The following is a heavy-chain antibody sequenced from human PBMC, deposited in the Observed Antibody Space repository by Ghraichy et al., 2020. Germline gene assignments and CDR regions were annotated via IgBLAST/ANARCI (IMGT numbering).Heavy chain of an antibody. D-gene: IGHD4-23*01. J-gene: IGHJ3*02. CDR3: ARGDYGGNSSDAFDI. Sequence: SETLSLTCAVYGGSFSGYYWSWIRQPPGKGLEWIGEINHSGITNYNPSLKSRGTISVDTSKNQFSLKLSSVTAADTAVYYCARGDYGGNSSDAFDIWGQGTMVTVSS. CDR1: GGSFSGYY. V-gene: IGHV4-34*01. CDR2: INHSGIT.